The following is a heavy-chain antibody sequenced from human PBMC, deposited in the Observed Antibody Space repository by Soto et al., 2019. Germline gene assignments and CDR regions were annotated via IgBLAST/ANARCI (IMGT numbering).Heavy chain of an antibody. CDR2: INHSGSA. CDR3: ASDGYNTSY. Sequence: SETLSLTCAVYGGSFSGYYWSWIRQPPGKGLEWIGEINHSGSANYNPSLKSRVTISVDTSKNQFSLKLSSVTAADTAVYYCASDGYNTSYWGQGTLVTVSS. D-gene: IGHD5-12*01. CDR1: GGSFSGYY. V-gene: IGHV4-34*01. J-gene: IGHJ4*02.